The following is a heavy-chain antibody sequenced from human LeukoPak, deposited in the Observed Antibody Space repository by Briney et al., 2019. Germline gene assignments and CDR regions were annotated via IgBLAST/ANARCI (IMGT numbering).Heavy chain of an antibody. D-gene: IGHD3-22*01. CDR1: GFTFSSYA. Sequence: GGSLRLSCAASGFTFSSYAMSWVRQAPGKGLEWVSAISGSGGSTYYADSVKGRFTISRDNAKNTLYLRMNSLRAEDTAVYYCAGGYYYASSPLDYWGQGTLVTVSS. J-gene: IGHJ4*02. V-gene: IGHV3-23*01. CDR3: AGGYYYASSPLDY. CDR2: ISGSGGST.